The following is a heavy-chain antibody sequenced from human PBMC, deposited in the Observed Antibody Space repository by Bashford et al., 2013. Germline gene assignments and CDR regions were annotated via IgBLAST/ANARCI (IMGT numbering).Heavy chain of an antibody. CDR2: IDWDDDK. CDR1: GFSLSTYGMR. CDR3: ARIAAGGSYFDY. J-gene: IGHJ4*02. D-gene: IGHD6-13*01. V-gene: IGHV2-70*04. Sequence: SGPTLVKPTQTLTLTCTFSGFSLSTYGMRVSWIRQPPGKALEWLARIDWDDDKFYSTSLKTRLTISKDTSKNXVVLTMTNMDPVDTATYYCARIAAGGSYFDYWGQGTLVTVSS.